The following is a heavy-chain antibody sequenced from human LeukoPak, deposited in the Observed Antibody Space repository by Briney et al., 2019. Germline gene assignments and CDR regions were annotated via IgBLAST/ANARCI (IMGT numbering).Heavy chain of an antibody. CDR2: INAGNGNT. D-gene: IGHD3-9*01. CDR1: GFTFTNYA. CDR3: ASYDILTGSGDY. Sequence: ASVKVSCKASGFTFTNYAMHWVRQAPGQRLEWMGWINAGNGNTKCSQKFQGRVTITRDTSATTAYMDLNSLRSEDTAVYYCASYDILTGSGDYWGQGTLVTVS. J-gene: IGHJ4*02. V-gene: IGHV1-3*01.